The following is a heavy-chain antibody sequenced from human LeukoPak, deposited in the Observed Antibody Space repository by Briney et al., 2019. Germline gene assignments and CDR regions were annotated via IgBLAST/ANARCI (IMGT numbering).Heavy chain of an antibody. CDR2: IYSGGST. D-gene: IGHD3-3*01. V-gene: IGHV3-53*01. CDR3: ARVGIFGVVIDY. J-gene: IGHJ4*02. Sequence: GGSLRLSCAASGFTVSSNYMSWVRQAPGKGLEWVSVIYSGGSTYYADSVKGRFTISRDNSKNTLYLRMNSLRAEDTAVYYCARVGIFGVVIDYWGQGTLVTVSS. CDR1: GFTVSSNY.